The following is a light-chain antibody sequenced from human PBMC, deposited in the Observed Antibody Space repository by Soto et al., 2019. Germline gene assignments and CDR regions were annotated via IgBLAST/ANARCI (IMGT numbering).Light chain of an antibody. CDR3: SSYTITSAYWV. J-gene: IGLJ3*02. CDR1: SSDIGAYDY. V-gene: IGLV2-14*01. CDR2: EVS. Sequence: QSALTQPASVSGSPGQSITISCTGTSSDIGAYDYVSWYQQHPGKAPKLMIFEVSDRPSGASIRFSGSKSGNTASLTISGLQTEDEADYYCSSYTITSAYWVFGGGTKVTVL.